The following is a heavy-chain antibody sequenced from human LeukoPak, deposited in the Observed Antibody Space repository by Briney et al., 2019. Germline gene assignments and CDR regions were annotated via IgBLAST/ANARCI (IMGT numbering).Heavy chain of an antibody. CDR2: IKQDGTDK. V-gene: IGHV3-7*01. CDR1: GFTFSSFW. D-gene: IGHD5-12*01. CDR3: AREARRGYPPSFDS. J-gene: IGHJ4*02. Sequence: GGSLRLSCAASGFTFSSFWMTWVRQAPGKRLEYVANIKQDGTDKYYVGSVKGRFTISRDNAKNSLYLQMSSLRPEDTAAYYCAREARRGYPPSFDSWGQGTLVTVSS.